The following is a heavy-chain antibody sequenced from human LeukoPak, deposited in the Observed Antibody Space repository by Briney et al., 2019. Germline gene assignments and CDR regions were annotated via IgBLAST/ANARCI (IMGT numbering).Heavy chain of an antibody. CDR1: GGSFSGHY. CDR3: ARDGYSGNDGL. CDR2: INHSGST. V-gene: IGHV4-34*01. J-gene: IGHJ4*02. D-gene: IGHD5-12*01. Sequence: SETLSLTCAVYGGSFSGHYWSWIHQPPGKGLEWIGEINHSGSTNYNPSLKSRVTISVDTSKNQFSLKLSSVTAADTAAYYCARDGYSGNDGLWGQGTLVTVSS.